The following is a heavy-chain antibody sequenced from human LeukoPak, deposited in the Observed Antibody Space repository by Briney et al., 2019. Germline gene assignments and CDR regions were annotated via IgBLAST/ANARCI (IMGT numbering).Heavy chain of an antibody. D-gene: IGHD6-6*01. CDR2: INTDTGNP. CDR3: ARARRQLPYYYYYMDV. J-gene: IGHJ6*03. CDR1: GYTFTSYA. Sequence: ASVKVSCKASGYTFTSYAMNWVRQAPGQGLEWMGWINTDTGNPTYAQGFTGRFVFSLDTSVSTAYLQISSLKAEDTAVYYCARARRQLPYYYYYMDVWGKGTTVTVSS. V-gene: IGHV7-4-1*02.